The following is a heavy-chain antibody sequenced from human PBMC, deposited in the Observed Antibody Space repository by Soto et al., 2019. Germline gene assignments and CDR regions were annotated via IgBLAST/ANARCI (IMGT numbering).Heavy chain of an antibody. J-gene: IGHJ6*02. CDR1: GYTFTSYG. CDR2: ISAYNGNT. D-gene: IGHD5-12*01. Sequence: QVQLVQSGAEVKKPGASVKVSCKASGYTFTSYGISWVRQAPGQGLEWMGWISAYNGNTNYAQKXQGXXXMTTDTPTGTXXMXLXXLRSDDTAVYYCARCLTGSVRWLQLTNYYYYGMDVWGQGTTVTVSS. CDR3: ARCLTGSVRWLQLTNYYYYGMDV. V-gene: IGHV1-18*01.